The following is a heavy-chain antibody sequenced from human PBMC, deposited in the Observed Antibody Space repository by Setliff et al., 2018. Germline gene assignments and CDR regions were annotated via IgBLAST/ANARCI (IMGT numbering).Heavy chain of an antibody. CDR3: ARDIPHNAFDI. J-gene: IGHJ3*02. CDR2: IDPNSGST. D-gene: IGHD2-2*02. Sequence: ASVKVSCKSFGYTFTSYYLHWVRQAPGQGLQWMGFIDPNSGSTSFAQKFQGRLTITRDTSAGTVYMGLSSLRSEDTAIYYCARDIPHNAFDIWGQGTMVTVSS. V-gene: IGHV1-46*01. CDR1: GYTFTSYY.